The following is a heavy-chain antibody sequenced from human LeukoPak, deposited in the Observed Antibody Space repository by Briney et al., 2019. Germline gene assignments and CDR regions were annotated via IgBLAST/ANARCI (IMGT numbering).Heavy chain of an antibody. J-gene: IGHJ3*02. CDR2: IIPIFGTA. Sequence: ASVKVSCKASGYTFTSYYMHWVRQAPGQGLEWMGGIIPIFGTANYAQKFQGRVTITADESTSTAYMELSSLRSEDTAVYYCARAVRTYYDILTGYGGAFDIWGQGTMVTVSS. V-gene: IGHV1-69*13. D-gene: IGHD3-9*01. CDR3: ARAVRTYYDILTGYGGAFDI. CDR1: GYTFTSYY.